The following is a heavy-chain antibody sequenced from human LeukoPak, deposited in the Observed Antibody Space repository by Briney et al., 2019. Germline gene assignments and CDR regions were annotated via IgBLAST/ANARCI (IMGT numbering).Heavy chain of an antibody. CDR3: SRSELGYNYHYMEV. CDR2: ISSSSICI. Sequence: PVGALRLSCAASGFTLSSNSMKWVRQAPGKGLEWLSSISSSSICIYYADSVEGRFTISRDNAKNSLYLHMNSLRAEDTAVSYCSRSELGYNYHYMEVWGKGTTVTVSS. V-gene: IGHV3-21*01. D-gene: IGHD7-27*01. J-gene: IGHJ6*03. CDR1: GFTLSSNS.